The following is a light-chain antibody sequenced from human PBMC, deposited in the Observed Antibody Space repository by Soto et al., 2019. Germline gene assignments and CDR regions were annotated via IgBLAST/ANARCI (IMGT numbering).Light chain of an antibody. Sequence: QAVVTQEPSLTVSPGGKATLTGPSSTGPVTSGYYPNWFQQKPGQAPRPLIYSTTNEHSWTPARFSGSLLGGKAALTLSGVLPEDEAEYYCLLYHGSPQPNWVFGGGTKLTVL. V-gene: IGLV7-43*01. CDR3: LLYHGSPQPNWV. CDR1: TGPVTSGYY. CDR2: STT. J-gene: IGLJ3*02.